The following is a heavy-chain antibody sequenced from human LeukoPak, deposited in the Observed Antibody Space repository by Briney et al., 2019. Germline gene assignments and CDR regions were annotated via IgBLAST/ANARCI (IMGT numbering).Heavy chain of an antibody. J-gene: IGHJ6*03. CDR3: ARDTYDGHDYYYYMDV. D-gene: IGHD4-23*01. CDR1: GYTFTGYY. CDR2: INPNSGGT. V-gene: IGHV1-2*02. Sequence: ASVKVSCKASGYTFTGYYMHWVRQAPGQGLEWMGSINPNSGGTNYAQKFQGRVTMTRDTSISTAYMELSRLRSDDTAVYYCARDTYDGHDYYYYMDVWGKGTTVTVSS.